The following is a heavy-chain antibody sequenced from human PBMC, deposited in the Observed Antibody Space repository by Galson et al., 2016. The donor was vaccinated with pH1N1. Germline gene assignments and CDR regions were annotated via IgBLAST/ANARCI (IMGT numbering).Heavy chain of an antibody. CDR3: ARDRLPYGGNTEGIFYYNGMDV. Sequence: SLRLSCAASGFTFSSYAMHWVRQAPGKGLEWVAVMSYDGSHKYYADSVKSRFTISRDNSKNTLYLQMNSLRAEDTAVYYCARDRLPYGGNTEGIFYYNGMDVWGQGTTVTVSS. D-gene: IGHD4-23*01. CDR2: MSYDGSHK. CDR1: GFTFSSYA. V-gene: IGHV3-30*04. J-gene: IGHJ6*02.